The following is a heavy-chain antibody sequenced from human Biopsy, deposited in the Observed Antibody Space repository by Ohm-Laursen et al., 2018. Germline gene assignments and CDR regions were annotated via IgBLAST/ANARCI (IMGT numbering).Heavy chain of an antibody. Sequence: SETLSLTCFVSGGSISNNNYYWGWIRQPPGKGLEWIGSIFYRGSTHYKPSLKSRVNISVDTSKSQFSLKLNSVTAADTAVYYCARDYDTSGYYYVSWGQGTLVTVSS. CDR3: ARDYDTSGYYYVS. J-gene: IGHJ5*02. CDR1: GGSISNNNYY. CDR2: IFYRGST. V-gene: IGHV4-39*01. D-gene: IGHD3-22*01.